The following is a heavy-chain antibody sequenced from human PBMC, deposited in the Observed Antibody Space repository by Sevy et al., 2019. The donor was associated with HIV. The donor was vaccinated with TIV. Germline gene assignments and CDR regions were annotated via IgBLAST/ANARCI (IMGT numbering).Heavy chain of an antibody. Sequence: ASVKVSCKASGGTFSSYAISWVRQAPGQGLEWMGGIIPIFGTANYAQKFQGRVTITADKSTSTAYMGLSSLRSEDTAVYYCARGRSDKVYPFDYWGQGTLVTVSS. D-gene: IGHD3-9*01. CDR1: GGTFSSYA. V-gene: IGHV1-69*06. J-gene: IGHJ4*02. CDR3: ARGRSDKVYPFDY. CDR2: IIPIFGTA.